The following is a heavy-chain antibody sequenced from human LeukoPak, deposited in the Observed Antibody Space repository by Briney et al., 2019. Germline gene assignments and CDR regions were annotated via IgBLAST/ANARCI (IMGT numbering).Heavy chain of an antibody. D-gene: IGHD6-19*01. Sequence: ASVKVSCKPSGGTFSNYAISWVRQAPGQGLEWMGWINPNSGGTNYAQKFQGRVTMTRDTSISTAYMELSRLRSDDTAVFYCATSSGWKSNIDYWGQGTLVTVSS. J-gene: IGHJ4*02. CDR2: INPNSGGT. CDR1: GGTFSNYA. CDR3: ATSSGWKSNIDY. V-gene: IGHV1-2*02.